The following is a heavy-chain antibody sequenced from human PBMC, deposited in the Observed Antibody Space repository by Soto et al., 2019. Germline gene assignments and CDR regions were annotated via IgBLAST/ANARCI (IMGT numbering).Heavy chain of an antibody. CDR1: GYTFTSYA. V-gene: IGHV1-3*05. CDR2: INAGNGNT. CDR3: AAGGGYTYGRGMDV. Sequence: QVQLVQSGAEEKKPGASVKVSCKASGYTFTSYAMHWVRQAPGQRLEWMGWINAGNGNTKYSQKFQGRVTFTRDTSASTAYMELSSLRSEDTAVYYCAAGGGYTYGRGMDVWGQWTTVTVSS. J-gene: IGHJ6*02. D-gene: IGHD5-18*01.